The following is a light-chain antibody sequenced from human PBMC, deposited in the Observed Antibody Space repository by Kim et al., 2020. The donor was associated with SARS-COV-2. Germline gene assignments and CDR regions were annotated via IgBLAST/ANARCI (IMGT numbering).Light chain of an antibody. CDR1: QRISSY. CDR3: HQSYSTPRT. J-gene: IGKJ2*01. V-gene: IGKV1-39*01. CDR2: VAS. Sequence: SDSVGARVTITGRPSQRISSYLNWYQQKPGKAPKPLFYVASSLQSGVPSRFSGSGSGTDFLFTISSLRPEDFEPYDCHQSYSTPRTFGQGTKLEIK.